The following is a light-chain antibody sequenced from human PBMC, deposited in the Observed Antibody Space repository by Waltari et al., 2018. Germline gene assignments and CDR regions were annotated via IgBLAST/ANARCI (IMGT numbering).Light chain of an antibody. J-gene: IGLJ1*01. V-gene: IGLV2-14*03. Sequence: QSALTQPASVSGSPGQSITISCTGTSSDIGGYDYVSWYQQHPDKAPKVIIYDGRYRPSGVFLRFSASKSGNTSSLTISGLQAEDYADSYCSSKSSSSTPYVFGSGTKVTVL. CDR3: SSKSSSSTPYV. CDR2: DGR. CDR1: SSDIGGYDY.